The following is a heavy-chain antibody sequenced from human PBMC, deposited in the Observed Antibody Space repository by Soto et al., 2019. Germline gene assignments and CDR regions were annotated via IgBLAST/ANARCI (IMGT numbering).Heavy chain of an antibody. J-gene: IGHJ4*02. CDR3: SRKTSNSPNADY. D-gene: IGHD1-1*01. CDR2: IDPSDSYT. V-gene: IGHV5-10-1*01. CDR1: GYSFTSYW. Sequence: GESLKISCKGSGYSFTSYWISWVAQMPGKGLEWMGRIDPSDSYTKYSPSFQGHVTISADKSISTAYLQWRRVKASDTAISYCSRKTSNSPNADYSGQGTLVTVSS.